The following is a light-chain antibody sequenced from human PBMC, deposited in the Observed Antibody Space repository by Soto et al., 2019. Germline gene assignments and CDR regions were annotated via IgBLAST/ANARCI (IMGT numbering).Light chain of an antibody. V-gene: IGKV3-20*01. CDR2: GAS. Sequence: EILMTQSPATLSVSPGDRATISCRASQSVSTKLAWYQQKPGQAPRLLIYGASTRATGIPARFSGSGSGTDFTLTISRLEPEDFAVYYCQQYGSSPLTFGGGTKVDIK. J-gene: IGKJ4*01. CDR3: QQYGSSPLT. CDR1: QSVSTK.